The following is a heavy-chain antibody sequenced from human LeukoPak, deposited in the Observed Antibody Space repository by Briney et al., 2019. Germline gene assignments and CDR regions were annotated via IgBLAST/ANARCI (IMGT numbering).Heavy chain of an antibody. CDR2: IRNDGYRK. D-gene: IGHD3-3*01. CDR1: GFTFSSYA. CDR3: AKDVSGQAY. V-gene: IGHV3-30*04. Sequence: GRSLRLSCAASGFTFSSYAMHWVRQAPGEGLEWLALIRNDGYRKHYADSVKGRFTISRDIFKNTLYLQMNNLRPEDTAVYYCAKDVSGQAYWGQGTLLTVSS. J-gene: IGHJ4*02.